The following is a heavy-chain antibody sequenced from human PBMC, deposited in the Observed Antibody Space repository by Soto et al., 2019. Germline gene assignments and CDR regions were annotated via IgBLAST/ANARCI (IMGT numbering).Heavy chain of an antibody. Sequence: QVQLQQWGAGLLKPSETLSLTCAVYGGSFSGYYWSWIRQPPGKGLEWIGEINHSGSTNYNPSLKSRVTISVDTSKNQFPRKLSSVTAADTAVYYCARGRRVGAINFDYWGQGTLVTVAS. J-gene: IGHJ4*02. CDR2: INHSGST. V-gene: IGHV4-34*01. CDR3: ARGRRVGAINFDY. CDR1: GGSFSGYY. D-gene: IGHD1-26*01.